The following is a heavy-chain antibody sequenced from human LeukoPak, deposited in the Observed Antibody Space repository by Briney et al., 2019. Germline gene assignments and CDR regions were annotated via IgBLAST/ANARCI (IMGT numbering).Heavy chain of an antibody. V-gene: IGHV3-48*01. CDR1: GFTFSSYS. D-gene: IGHD3-10*01. J-gene: IGHJ3*02. CDR3: ARDGVRRFGELNAFDI. Sequence: GGSLRLSCAASGFTFSSYSMNWVRQAPGKGLEWVSYIRSSSNTIYYADSVKGRFTISRDNSKNTLYLQMNSLRAEDTAVYYCARDGVRRFGELNAFDIWGQGTMVTVSS. CDR2: IRSSSNTI.